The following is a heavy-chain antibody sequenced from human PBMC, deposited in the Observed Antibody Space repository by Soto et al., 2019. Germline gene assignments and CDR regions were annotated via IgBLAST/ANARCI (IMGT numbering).Heavy chain of an antibody. Sequence: PGRSLRRSCSASGFTFSSYAMSWVRQAPGKGPEWVSAISGSGGSTYYADSVKGRFTISRDNSKNTLYLQMNSLRAEDTAVYYCAKDRMPQYYYDSSGYYTFDYWGQGTLVTVSS. J-gene: IGHJ4*02. D-gene: IGHD3-22*01. CDR3: AKDRMPQYYYDSSGYYTFDY. CDR1: GFTFSSYA. V-gene: IGHV3-23*01. CDR2: ISGSGGST.